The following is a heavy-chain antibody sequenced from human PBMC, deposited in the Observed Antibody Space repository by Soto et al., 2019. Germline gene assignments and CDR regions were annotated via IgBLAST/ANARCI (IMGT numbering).Heavy chain of an antibody. CDR2: IYYSGST. J-gene: IGHJ3*02. Sequence: SETLSLTCAVYGGSLSGYYWSWIRQSPGKGLEWIGYIYYSGSTNYNPSLKSRVTISVDTSKNQFSLKLSSVTAADTAVYYCARVWGGAFDIWGQGTMVTVSS. CDR3: ARVWGGAFDI. D-gene: IGHD3-10*01. CDR1: GGSLSGYY. V-gene: IGHV4-59*01.